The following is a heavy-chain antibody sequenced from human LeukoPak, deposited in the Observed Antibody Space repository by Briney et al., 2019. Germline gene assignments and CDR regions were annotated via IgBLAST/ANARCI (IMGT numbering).Heavy chain of an antibody. V-gene: IGHV3-11*01. CDR1: GFTFSGHW. CDR3: TRERRGSYYAFEY. Sequence: KPGGSLRLSCAASGFTFSGHWMSWVRQAPGKGLEWISYITSSGRSTNHADSVKGRFTISRDNAKNSVVLQMSSLTVEDTAVYYCTRERRGSYYAFEYWGQGALVTVSS. J-gene: IGHJ4*02. CDR2: ITSSGRST. D-gene: IGHD3-16*01.